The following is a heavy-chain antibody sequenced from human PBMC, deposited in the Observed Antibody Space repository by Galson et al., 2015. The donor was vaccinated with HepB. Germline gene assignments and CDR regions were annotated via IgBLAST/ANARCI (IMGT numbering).Heavy chain of an antibody. V-gene: IGHV1-18*04. Sequence: SVKVSCKASGYSFASYGISWVRQAPGQGLEWMGWISTYNGNTNYAQKFQGRVTMTTDTSTTTAYLDLRSLRSDDAAIYYCARVVRAYSYDYWGQGTLVTVSS. D-gene: IGHD2-21*01. CDR2: ISTYNGNT. CDR1: GYSFASYG. J-gene: IGHJ4*02. CDR3: ARVVRAYSYDY.